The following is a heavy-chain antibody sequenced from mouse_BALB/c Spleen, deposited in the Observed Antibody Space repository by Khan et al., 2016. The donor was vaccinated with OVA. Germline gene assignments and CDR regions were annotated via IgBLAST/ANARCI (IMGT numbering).Heavy chain of an antibody. CDR2: IDPPNDDS. CDR3: ATLYGSPFAF. V-gene: IGHV14-3*02. CDR1: GFNIKDTY. Sequence: VQLKQSGAELVKPGASVKLSCSASGFNIKDTYIHWMKQRPEQGLEWIGRIDPPNDDSKYDPKFQAKATLTADTSSNTAYLQLSSLTSEDTAVDYCATLYGSPFAFWGQGTLVSVSA. J-gene: IGHJ3*01. D-gene: IGHD2-1*01.